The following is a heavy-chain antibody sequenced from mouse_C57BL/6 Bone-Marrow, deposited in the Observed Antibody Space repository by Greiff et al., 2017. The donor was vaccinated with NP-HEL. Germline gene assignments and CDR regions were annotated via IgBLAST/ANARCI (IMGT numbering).Heavy chain of an antibody. Sequence: QVQLQQSGPELVKPGASVKISCKASGYAFSSSWMNWVKQRPGKGLEWIGRIYPGDGDTNYNGKFKGKATLTADKSSSTAYMQLSSLTSEDSAVYFCARLGYGSSFLYYAMDYWGQGTSVTVSS. J-gene: IGHJ4*01. CDR3: ARLGYGSSFLYYAMDY. CDR1: GYAFSSSW. CDR2: IYPGDGDT. V-gene: IGHV1-82*01. D-gene: IGHD1-1*01.